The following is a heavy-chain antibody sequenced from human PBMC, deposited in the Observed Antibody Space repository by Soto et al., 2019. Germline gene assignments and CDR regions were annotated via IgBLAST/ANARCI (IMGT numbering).Heavy chain of an antibody. V-gene: IGHV1-8*01. Sequence: GQGLEWMGWMNPNSGNTGYAQKFQGRVTMTRNTSISTAYMELSSLRSEDTAVYYCARYSSSWYGDAFDIWGQGTMVTVSS. CDR3: ARYSSSWYGDAFDI. CDR2: MNPNSGNT. D-gene: IGHD6-13*01. J-gene: IGHJ3*02.